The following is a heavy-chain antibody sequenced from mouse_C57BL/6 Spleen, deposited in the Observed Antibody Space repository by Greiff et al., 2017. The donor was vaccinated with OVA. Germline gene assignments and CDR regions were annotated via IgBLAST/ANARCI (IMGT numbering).Heavy chain of an antibody. CDR2: INPGSGGT. V-gene: IGHV1-54*01. Sequence: QVQLQQSGAELVRPGTSVKVSCKASGYAFTNYLIEWVKQRPGQGLEWIGVINPGSGGTNYNEKFKGKATLTADKSSSTAYMQLSSLTSEDSAVYFCARGYYSDYWGQGTTLTVSS. J-gene: IGHJ2*01. CDR3: ARGYYSDY. CDR1: GYAFTNYL.